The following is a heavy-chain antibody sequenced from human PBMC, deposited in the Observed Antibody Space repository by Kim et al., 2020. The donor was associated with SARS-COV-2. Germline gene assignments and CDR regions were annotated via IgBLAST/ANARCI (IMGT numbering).Heavy chain of an antibody. CDR2: ISYDGSNK. D-gene: IGHD3-22*01. CDR3: ARDTGYYDSSGYYYPGAFDI. Sequence: GGSLRLSCAASGFTFSSYAMHWVRQAPGKGLEWVAVISYDGSNKYYADSVKGRFTISRDNSKNTLYLQMNSLRAEDTAVYYCARDTGYYDSSGYYYPGAFDIWGQGTMVTVSS. CDR1: GFTFSSYA. J-gene: IGHJ3*02. V-gene: IGHV3-30*04.